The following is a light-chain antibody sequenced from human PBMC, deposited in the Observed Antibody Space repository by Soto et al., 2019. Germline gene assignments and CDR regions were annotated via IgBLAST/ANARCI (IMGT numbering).Light chain of an antibody. V-gene: IGKV1-5*01. CDR2: DAS. J-gene: IGKJ1*01. CDR3: LQYNSYRA. Sequence: DIQMTQAPSTLSASVGDRVTITCRASQNINRWLAWYQQKPGKAPKLLINDASNLESGVPSRFSGSGSGTEFTLTISSLQPDDFATYYCLQYNSYRALGQGTQVDIK. CDR1: QNINRW.